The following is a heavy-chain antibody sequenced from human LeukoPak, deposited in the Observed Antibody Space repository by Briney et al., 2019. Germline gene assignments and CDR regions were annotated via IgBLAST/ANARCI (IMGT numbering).Heavy chain of an antibody. D-gene: IGHD6-19*01. J-gene: IGHJ4*02. CDR3: AKRGIAVADY. CDR1: GFTFSSYG. Sequence: GGSLRLSCAASGFTFSSYGMHWVRQAPGKGLEWVAFIRYDGSNKYYAGSVKGRFTISRDNSKNTLYLQMNSLRAEDTAVYYCAKRGIAVADYWGQGTLVTVSS. CDR2: IRYDGSNK. V-gene: IGHV3-30*02.